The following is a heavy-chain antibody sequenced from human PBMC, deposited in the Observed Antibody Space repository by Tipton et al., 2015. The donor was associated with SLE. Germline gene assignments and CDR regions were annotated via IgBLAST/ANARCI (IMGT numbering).Heavy chain of an antibody. J-gene: IGHJ4*02. Sequence: GSLRLSCAASGFTFRSNAMSWVRPAAGKGLEWVSAFSGSGGSTHYAESVKGRFTISRDNSKNKLYLQMNSLRADDTAIYYCSKGASGSYYNSRFVSWGQGTLVTVSS. CDR3: SKGASGSYYNSRFVS. CDR2: FSGSGGST. CDR1: GFTFRSNA. D-gene: IGHD3-10*01. V-gene: IGHV3-23*01.